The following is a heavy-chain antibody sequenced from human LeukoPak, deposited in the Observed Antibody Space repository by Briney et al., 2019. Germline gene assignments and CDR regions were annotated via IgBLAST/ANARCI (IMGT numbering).Heavy chain of an antibody. CDR2: MNPNSGNT. D-gene: IGHD3-10*01. Sequence: ASVKVSCKASGYTFASYDINWVRQATGQGLEWMGWMNPNSGNTGYAQKFQGRVTITRNTSISTAYMEVSSLRSEDTAVYYCARKYLSGSGKPHFDYWGQGTLVTVSS. CDR1: GYTFASYD. J-gene: IGHJ4*02. V-gene: IGHV1-8*01. CDR3: ARKYLSGSGKPHFDY.